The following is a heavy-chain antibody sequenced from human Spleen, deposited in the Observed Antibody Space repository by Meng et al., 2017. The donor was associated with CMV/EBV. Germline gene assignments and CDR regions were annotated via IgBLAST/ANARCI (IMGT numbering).Heavy chain of an antibody. CDR1: GGTFGNYA. D-gene: IGHD5-12*01. V-gene: IGHV1-69*10. CDR3: ARGSGYLNPFDY. Sequence: QVQLVQCGAAVKKSGSSVKVSCKASGGTFGNYAMNWVRQAPGQGLEWMGGIIPILGISNYAQKFQGRVTATADKSTRTAYMELSSLTSEDTAVYYCARGSGYLNPFDYWGQGTLVTVSS. CDR2: IIPILGIS. J-gene: IGHJ4*02.